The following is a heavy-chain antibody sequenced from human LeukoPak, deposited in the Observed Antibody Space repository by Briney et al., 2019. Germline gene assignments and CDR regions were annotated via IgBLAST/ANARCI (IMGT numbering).Heavy chain of an antibody. V-gene: IGHV2-5*02. CDR1: GSSLTTSGVG. D-gene: IGHD6-13*01. Sequence: ESGPTLVNPTQTLTLTCTLSGSSLTTSGVGVGWIRQPPGGALAWLALIYWDDDARYTESLKRRLTITKDTSKNQVVLTMTNLDPVDTGTYYCAHISRRPYYFDYWGQGTLVTVSS. CDR2: IYWDDDA. J-gene: IGHJ4*02. CDR3: AHISRRPYYFDY.